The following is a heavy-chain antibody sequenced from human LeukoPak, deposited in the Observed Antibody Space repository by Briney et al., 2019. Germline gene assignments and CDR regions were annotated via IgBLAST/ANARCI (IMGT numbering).Heavy chain of an antibody. CDR3: ARDPGIAAAGYYYYYMDV. CDR1: GGTFSSYA. Sequence: SVKVSCKASGGTFSSYAISWVRQAPGQGLEWMGGIIPIFGTANYAQKFQGRVTITTDESTSTAYMELSSLRSEDTAVYYCARDPGIAAAGYYYYYMDVWGKGATVTVSS. D-gene: IGHD6-13*01. CDR2: IIPIFGTA. J-gene: IGHJ6*03. V-gene: IGHV1-69*05.